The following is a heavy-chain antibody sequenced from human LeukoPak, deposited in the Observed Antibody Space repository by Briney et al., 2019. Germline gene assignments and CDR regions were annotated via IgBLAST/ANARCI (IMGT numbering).Heavy chain of an antibody. CDR2: IWYDGSNK. J-gene: IGHJ4*02. CDR1: GFTFSSYG. V-gene: IGHV3-33*01. CDR3: AREGPRGNSQFDY. D-gene: IGHD2/OR15-2a*01. Sequence: GGSLRLSCAASGFTFSSYGMHWVRQAPGKGLEWVALIWYDGSNKYYADSVKGRLTISRDNSKNTLYLQMNSLRAEDTAIYYCAREGPRGNSQFDYWGQGTLVSVSS.